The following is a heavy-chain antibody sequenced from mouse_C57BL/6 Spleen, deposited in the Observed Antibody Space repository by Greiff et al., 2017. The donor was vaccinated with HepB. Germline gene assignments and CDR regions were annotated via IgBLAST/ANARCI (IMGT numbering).Heavy chain of an antibody. CDR2: ISDGGSYT. CDR1: GFTFSSYA. Sequence: EVMLVESGGGLVKPGGSLKLSCAASGFTFSSYAMSWVRQTPEKRLEWVATISDGGSYTYYPDNVKGRFTISRDNAKNNLYLQMSHLKSEDTAMYYCARDRGITTVVPSYYFDYWGQGTTLTVSS. V-gene: IGHV5-4*01. D-gene: IGHD1-1*01. CDR3: ARDRGITTVVPSYYFDY. J-gene: IGHJ2*01.